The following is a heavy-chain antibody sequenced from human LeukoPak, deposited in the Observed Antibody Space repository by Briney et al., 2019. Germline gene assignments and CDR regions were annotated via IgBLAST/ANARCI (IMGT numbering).Heavy chain of an antibody. Sequence: GGSLRLSCAASGFTFSSYWMTWVRQAPGKGLEWVANRRQDGGVKYYMDSAKGRFTLSRDNAKSSLYLQMNSLRVEDTAMYFCARTVVVVVGASDYFDYWGQGTLVTVSS. J-gene: IGHJ4*02. CDR2: RRQDGGVK. CDR1: GFTFSSYW. CDR3: ARTVVVVVGASDYFDY. V-gene: IGHV3-7*03. D-gene: IGHD2-2*01.